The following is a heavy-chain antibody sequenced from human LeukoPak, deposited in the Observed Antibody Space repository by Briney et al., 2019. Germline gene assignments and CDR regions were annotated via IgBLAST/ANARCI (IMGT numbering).Heavy chain of an antibody. V-gene: IGHV3-23*01. D-gene: IGHD6-13*01. CDR1: GFTFSSYA. CDR2: ISGSGGST. CDR3: ARVPYSSSWDNDY. J-gene: IGHJ4*02. Sequence: PGGSLRLSCAASGFTFSSYAMSWVRQAPGKGLEWVSAISGSGGSTYYADSVKGRFTISRDNSKNTLYLQMDSLRAEDTAVYYCARVPYSSSWDNDYWGQGTLVTVSS.